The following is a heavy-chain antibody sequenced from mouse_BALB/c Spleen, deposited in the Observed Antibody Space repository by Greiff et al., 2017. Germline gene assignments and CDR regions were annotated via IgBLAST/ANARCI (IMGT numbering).Heavy chain of an antibody. D-gene: IGHD4-1*01. Sequence: EVKLVESGPGLVKPSQSLSLTCTVTGYSITSDYAWNWIRQFPGNKLEWMGYISYSGSTSYNPSLKSRISITRDTSKNQFFLQLNSVTTEDTATYYCARDWDFDYWGQGTTLTVSS. V-gene: IGHV3-2*02. CDR3: ARDWDFDY. CDR2: ISYSGST. CDR1: GYSITSDYA. J-gene: IGHJ2*01.